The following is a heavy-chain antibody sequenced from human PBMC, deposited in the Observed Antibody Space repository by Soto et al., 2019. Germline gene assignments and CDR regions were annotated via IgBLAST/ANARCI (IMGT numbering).Heavy chain of an antibody. CDR2: ISYDGSNK. V-gene: IGHV3-30*18. Sequence: GGSLRLSCAASGFTFSSYGMHWVRQAPGKGLEWVAVISYDGSNKYYADSVKGRFTISRNNSKNTLYLQMNSLRAEDTAVYYCAKDRYYDSSGYYRQGYYGMDVWGQGTTVTVSS. D-gene: IGHD3-22*01. J-gene: IGHJ6*02. CDR3: AKDRYYDSSGYYRQGYYGMDV. CDR1: GFTFSSYG.